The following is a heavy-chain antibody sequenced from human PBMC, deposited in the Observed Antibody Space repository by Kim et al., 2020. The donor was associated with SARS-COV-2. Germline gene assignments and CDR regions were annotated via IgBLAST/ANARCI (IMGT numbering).Heavy chain of an antibody. CDR3: ARDSLNRVRGIDY. CDR1: GGSVSSGSYY. D-gene: IGHD3-10*01. Sequence: SETLSLTCTVSGGSVSSGSYYWSWIRQPPGKGLEWIGYIYYSGSTNYNPSLKSRVTISVDTSKNQFSLKLSSVTAADTAVYYCARDSLNRVRGIDYWGQGTLVTVSS. V-gene: IGHV4-61*01. CDR2: IYYSGST. J-gene: IGHJ4*02.